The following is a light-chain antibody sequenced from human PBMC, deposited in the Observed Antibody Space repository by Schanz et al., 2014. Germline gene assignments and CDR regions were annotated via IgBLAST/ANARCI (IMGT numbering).Light chain of an antibody. CDR3: QQYNNWLALT. J-gene: IGKJ4*01. CDR2: DAS. V-gene: IGKV3-11*01. Sequence: EIVLTQSPATLSLSPGERATLSCRASQSVSSYLAWYQQKPGQAPRLLIYDASNRATGIPARFSGSGSGTDFTLTISSLEPEDCAVYYCQQYNNWLALTFGGGTKVEIK. CDR1: QSVSSY.